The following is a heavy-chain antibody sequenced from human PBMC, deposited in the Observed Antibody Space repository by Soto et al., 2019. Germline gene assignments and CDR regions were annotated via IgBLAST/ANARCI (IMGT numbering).Heavy chain of an antibody. J-gene: IGHJ4*02. D-gene: IGHD6-19*01. CDR1: GYSFTRKW. V-gene: IGHV5-51*01. CDR2: IYPGDSDT. CDR3: ARLFDTSGWYDY. Sequence: GESLKISCKASGYSFTRKWISWVRQMPGKGLERMGIIYPGDSDTRYSPSFQGQVTISADKSITTTYLQWSSLKASDTAIYYCARLFDTSGWYDYWGQGTLVTVYS.